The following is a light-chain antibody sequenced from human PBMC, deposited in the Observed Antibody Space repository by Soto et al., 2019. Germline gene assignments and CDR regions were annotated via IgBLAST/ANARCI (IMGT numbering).Light chain of an antibody. J-gene: IGLJ1*01. Sequence: QSVLTQPASVSGSPGQSITISCTGTSSDVGGYNYVSWYQQHPGKAPKLMIYEVSNRPSGVSNRFSGSKSSNTASLTISGLQAEDEADYYCSSYTSSSTLEVFGTGTKGTVL. V-gene: IGLV2-14*01. CDR1: SSDVGGYNY. CDR3: SSYTSSSTLEV. CDR2: EVS.